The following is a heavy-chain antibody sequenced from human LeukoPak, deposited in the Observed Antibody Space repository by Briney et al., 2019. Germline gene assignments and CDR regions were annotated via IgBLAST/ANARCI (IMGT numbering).Heavy chain of an antibody. D-gene: IGHD3-22*01. V-gene: IGHV3-48*03. CDR1: AFIFSNYE. Sequence: GGSLRLSCVASAFIFSNYEMYWVRQAAGRGLEWVSYISSTDNTVYYADFVKGRFTISRANTKNSLYLQMNSLGAEDTAVYYCARVRGIVSDILDSWGQGAVVTVSS. CDR3: ARVRGIVSDILDS. J-gene: IGHJ4*02. CDR2: ISSTDNTV.